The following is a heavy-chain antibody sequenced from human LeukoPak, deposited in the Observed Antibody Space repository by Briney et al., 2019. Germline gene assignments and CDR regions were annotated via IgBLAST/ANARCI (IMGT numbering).Heavy chain of an antibody. CDR3: ARDSFLVGVVDY. D-gene: IGHD1-26*01. Sequence: SQTLSLTCTVSGGSISSGGYYSSWIRQHPGKGLEWIGYIYYSGSTYYNPSLKSRVTISVDTSKNQFSLKLSSVTAADTAVYYCARDSFLVGVVDYWGQGTLVTVSS. V-gene: IGHV4-31*03. CDR2: IYYSGST. CDR1: GGSISSGGYY. J-gene: IGHJ4*02.